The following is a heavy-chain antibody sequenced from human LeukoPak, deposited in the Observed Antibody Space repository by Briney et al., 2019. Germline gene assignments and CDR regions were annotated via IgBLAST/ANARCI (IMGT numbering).Heavy chain of an antibody. J-gene: IGHJ4*02. D-gene: IGHD2-15*01. CDR3: ARYCSGGSCYHPGVDY. CDR1: GYTFTSYY. CDR2: INPSGGST. Sequence: ASVKVSCKASGYTFTSYYMHWVRQAPGQGLEWMGIINPSGGSTSYAQKFQGRVTMTRDTSISTAYMELSRLRSDDTAVYYCARYCSGGSCYHPGVDYWGQGTLVTVSS. V-gene: IGHV1-46*01.